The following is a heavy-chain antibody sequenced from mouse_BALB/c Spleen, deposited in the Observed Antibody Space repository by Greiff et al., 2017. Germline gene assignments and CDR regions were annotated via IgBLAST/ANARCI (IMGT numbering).Heavy chain of an antibody. D-gene: IGHD1-1*01. CDR2: ISYSGST. CDR1: GYSITSDYA. V-gene: IGHV3-2*02. CDR3: ARSEYYGSSYFDY. J-gene: IGHJ2*01. Sequence: EVQLQQSGPGLVKPSQSLSLTCTVTGYSITSDYAWNWIRQFPGNKLEWMGYISYSGSTSYNPSLKSRISITRDTSKNQFFLQLNSVTTEDTATYYCARSEYYGSSYFDYWGQGTTLTVSS.